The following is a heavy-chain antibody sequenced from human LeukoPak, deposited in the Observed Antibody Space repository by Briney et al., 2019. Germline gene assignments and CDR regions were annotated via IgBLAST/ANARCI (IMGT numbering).Heavy chain of an antibody. D-gene: IGHD3-10*01. V-gene: IGHV3-7*03. J-gene: IGHJ4*02. CDR2: IKQDGSEK. CDR3: ARGQPFGSH. Sequence: GGSLRLSCVASGFIFSDYWMHWVRQSPGKGLEWVANIKQDGSEKHYVDSVKGRFTISRDNAKNSVYLQMDSLRAEDTAVYYCARGQPFGSHWGQGTLVTVSS. CDR1: GFIFSDYW.